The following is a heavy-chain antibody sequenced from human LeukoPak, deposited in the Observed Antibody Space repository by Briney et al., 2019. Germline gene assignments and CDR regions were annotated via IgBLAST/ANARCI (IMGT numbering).Heavy chain of an antibody. D-gene: IGHD5-12*01. J-gene: IGHJ4*02. CDR1: GYTFTSYG. Sequence: ASVKVSCKASGYTFTSYGISWVRQAPGQGLEWMGWISAYNGNTNYAQKLQGRVTMATDTTTSTAYMELRSLRSDDTAVYYCAREYSGYDWGQFDYWGQGTLVTVSS. V-gene: IGHV1-18*01. CDR2: ISAYNGNT. CDR3: AREYSGYDWGQFDY.